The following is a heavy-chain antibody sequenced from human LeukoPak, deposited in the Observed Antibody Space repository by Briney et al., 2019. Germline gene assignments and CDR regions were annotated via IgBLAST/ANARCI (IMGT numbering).Heavy chain of an antibody. CDR3: ATVDTDKYYYYGMDV. CDR2: IYYSGST. D-gene: IGHD5-18*01. CDR1: GGSISSGDYY. Sequence: PSETLSLTCTVSGGSISSGDYYWSWIRQPPGKGLEWIGYIYYSGSTYYNPSLKSRVTISVDTSKNQFSLKLGSVTAADTAVYYCATVDTDKYYYYGMDVWGQGTTVTVSS. V-gene: IGHV4-30-4*01. J-gene: IGHJ6*02.